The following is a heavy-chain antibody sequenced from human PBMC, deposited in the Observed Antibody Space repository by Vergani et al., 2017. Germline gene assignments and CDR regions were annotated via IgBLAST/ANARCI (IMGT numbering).Heavy chain of an antibody. CDR3: ATRLHLSGSYFYYFDY. D-gene: IGHD1-26*01. CDR1: GYTLTELS. Sequence: QVQLVQSGAEVKKPGASVKVSCKVSGYTLTELSMHWVRQAPGKGLEWMGGFDPEDGETIYAQKFQGRVTMTEDTSTDTAYMELSSLRSEDTAVYYCATRLHLSGSYFYYFDYWGQGTLVTVPS. J-gene: IGHJ4*02. V-gene: IGHV1-24*01. CDR2: FDPEDGET.